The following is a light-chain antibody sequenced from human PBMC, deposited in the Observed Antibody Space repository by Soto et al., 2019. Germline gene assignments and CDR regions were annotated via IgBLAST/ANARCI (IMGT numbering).Light chain of an antibody. CDR1: QSVSSSY. CDR2: GAS. J-gene: IGKJ4*01. CDR3: QQYGSSPPLS. V-gene: IGKV3-20*01. Sequence: EVVLTQCPGTLSLSPGERATLSCRASQSVSSSYLAWYQQKPGQAPRLLIYGASSRATGIPDRFSGSGSGTDLTLTISRLEPEDFTVYYCQQYGSSPPLSFGGGTKVDIK.